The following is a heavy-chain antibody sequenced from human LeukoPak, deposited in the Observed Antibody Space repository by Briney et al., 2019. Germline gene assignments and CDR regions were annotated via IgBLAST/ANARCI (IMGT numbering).Heavy chain of an antibody. CDR3: ASQHYYGSGGLFWFDP. D-gene: IGHD3-10*01. CDR1: GGTFSSYA. CDR2: IIPILGLP. V-gene: IGHV1-69*04. Sequence: ASVKVSCKASGGTFSSYAISWVRQAPGLGLEWMGRIIPILGLPNYAQKFQGRVTLTADKSTSTAYVELSSLRSEDTAVYYCASQHYYGSGGLFWFDPWGQGTLVTVSS. J-gene: IGHJ5*02.